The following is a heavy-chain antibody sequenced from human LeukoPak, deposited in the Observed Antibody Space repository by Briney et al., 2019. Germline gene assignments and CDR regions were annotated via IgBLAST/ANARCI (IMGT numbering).Heavy chain of an antibody. Sequence: SETLSLTCAVYGGSSSGYYWSWIRQPPGKGLEWIGEINHSGSTNYNPSLKSRVTTSVDTSKNQFSLKLSSVTAADTAVYYCARHSYGDYEQCFDYWGQGTLVTVSS. V-gene: IGHV4-34*01. CDR2: INHSGST. D-gene: IGHD4-17*01. CDR1: GGSSSGYY. CDR3: ARHSYGDYEQCFDY. J-gene: IGHJ4*02.